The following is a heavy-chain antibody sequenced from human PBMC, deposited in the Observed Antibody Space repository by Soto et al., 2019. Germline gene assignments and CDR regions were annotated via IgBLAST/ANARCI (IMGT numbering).Heavy chain of an antibody. CDR2: INPNSGGT. CDR1: RDGYAGSY. Sequence: GASVEPSSKARRDGYAGSYRRWVRQAPGQGLEWMGWINPNSGGTNYAQKFQGWVTMTRDTSISTAYMELSRLRSDDTAVYYCAKEVAYNYGSGSYYPWFDPWGQGTLVTVSS. CDR3: AKEVAYNYGSGSYYPWFDP. V-gene: IGHV1-2*04. J-gene: IGHJ5*02. D-gene: IGHD3-10*01.